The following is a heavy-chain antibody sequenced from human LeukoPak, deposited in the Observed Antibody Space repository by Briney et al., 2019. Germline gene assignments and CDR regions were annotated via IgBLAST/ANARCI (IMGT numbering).Heavy chain of an antibody. J-gene: IGHJ6*02. CDR3: PRDDYGGNSGPISGYYYYYGMDV. CDR1: GFTFSRYT. D-gene: IGHD4-23*01. Sequence: PGGSLRLSCAASGFTFSRYTMNWVRQAPGKGLEWVSYISSSGSSKYYADSVKGRFTISRDNAKNSLYLQMNSLRVEDTGVYYCPRDDYGGNSGPISGYYYYYGMDVWGQGTTVTVSS. V-gene: IGHV3-48*04. CDR2: ISSSGSSK.